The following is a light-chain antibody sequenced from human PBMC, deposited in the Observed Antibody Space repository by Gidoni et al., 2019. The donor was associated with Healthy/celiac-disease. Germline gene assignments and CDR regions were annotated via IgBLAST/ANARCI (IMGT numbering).Light chain of an antibody. CDR2: AAS. Sequence: DIQMTKSPSSLSASVGDRVTITCRASQSISSYLNWYQQKPGKAPKLLIYAASSLQSGVPSRFSGSGSGTDFTLTISSLQPEDFATYYFQQSYSTSITFGQGTRLEIK. J-gene: IGKJ5*01. CDR1: QSISSY. CDR3: QQSYSTSIT. V-gene: IGKV1-39*01.